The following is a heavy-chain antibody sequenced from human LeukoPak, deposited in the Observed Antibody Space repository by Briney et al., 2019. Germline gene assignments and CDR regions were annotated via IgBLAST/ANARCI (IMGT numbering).Heavy chain of an antibody. D-gene: IGHD6-13*01. CDR3: ARAIAAHPYYYYYYMDV. Sequence: GASVKVSCKASGYTFTSYDINWVRQATGQGLEWMGWMNPNRGNTGYAQKFQGGVTMTRNTSISTAYMELSSLRSEDTAVYYCARAIAAHPYYYYYYMDVWGKGTTVTVSS. V-gene: IGHV1-8*01. J-gene: IGHJ6*03. CDR2: MNPNRGNT. CDR1: GYTFTSYD.